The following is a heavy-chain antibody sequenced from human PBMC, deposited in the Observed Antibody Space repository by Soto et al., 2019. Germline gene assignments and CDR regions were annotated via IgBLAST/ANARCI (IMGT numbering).Heavy chain of an antibody. D-gene: IGHD3-16*02. J-gene: IGHJ6*02. CDR3: ARDYRDSGSMDV. CDR1: GGTFSSYA. CDR2: IIPIFGTA. Sequence: ASVKVSCKASGGTFSSYAISWVRQAPGQGLEWMGGIIPIFGTANYAQKFQGRVTITADESTSTAYMELSSLRSEDTAVYYCARDYRDSGSMDVWGQGTTVTVSS. V-gene: IGHV1-69*13.